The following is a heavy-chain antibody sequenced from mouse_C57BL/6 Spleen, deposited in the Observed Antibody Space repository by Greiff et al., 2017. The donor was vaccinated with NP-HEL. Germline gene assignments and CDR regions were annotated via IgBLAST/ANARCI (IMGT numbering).Heavy chain of an antibody. CDR2: ISSGGSYT. V-gene: IGHV5-6*01. D-gene: IGHD2-10*02. Sequence: EVKLVESGGDLVKPGGSLKLSCAASGFTFSSYGMSWVRQTPDKRLEWVATISSGGSYTYYPDSVKGRFTISRDNAKNTLYLQMSSLKYEDTAMYDCAREGYGNYFFDYWGQGTTLTVSS. J-gene: IGHJ2*01. CDR3: AREGYGNYFFDY. CDR1: GFTFSSYG.